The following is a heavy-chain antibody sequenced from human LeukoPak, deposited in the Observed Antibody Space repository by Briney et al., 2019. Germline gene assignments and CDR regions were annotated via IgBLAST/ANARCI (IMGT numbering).Heavy chain of an antibody. J-gene: IGHJ6*02. CDR1: GFTFSLYW. Sequence: GGSLRLSCEASGFTFSLYWMSWVRQAPGKGLEWVSVIYSGGSTYYADSVKGRFTISRHNSKNTLYLQMNSLRAEDTAVYYCASGGYGGNYYGMDVWGQGTTVTVSS. CDR2: IYSGGST. D-gene: IGHD4-23*01. CDR3: ASGGYGGNYYGMDV. V-gene: IGHV3-53*04.